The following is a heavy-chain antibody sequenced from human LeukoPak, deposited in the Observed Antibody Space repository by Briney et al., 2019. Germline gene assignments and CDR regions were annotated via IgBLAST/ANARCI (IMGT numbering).Heavy chain of an antibody. CDR1: GYTFTAYY. CDR2: INPNSGGT. D-gene: IGHD3-9*01. Sequence: ASVNVSSKASGYTFTAYYMHWVRQAPGQGLEWMGWINPNSGGTNYAQKFQGRVTMTRDTSISTAYMELSRLRSDDTAVYYGASQEVTYYDILTSYPNWGQGTLVTVSS. V-gene: IGHV1-2*02. J-gene: IGHJ4*02. CDR3: ASQEVTYYDILTSYPN.